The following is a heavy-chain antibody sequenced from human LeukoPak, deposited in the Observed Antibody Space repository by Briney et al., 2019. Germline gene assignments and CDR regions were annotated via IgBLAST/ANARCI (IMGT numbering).Heavy chain of an antibody. CDR2: ISTYNGNT. CDR3: ARGQYVLRFLEWPETLGY. V-gene: IGHV1-18*01. J-gene: IGHJ4*02. Sequence: GASVKVSCKASGYTFTSYGISWVRQAPGQGLEWMGWISTYNGNTNYAQKLQGRVTMTTDTSTSTAYMELRSLRSDDTAVYYCARGQYVLRFLEWPETLGYWGQGTLVTVSS. D-gene: IGHD3-3*01. CDR1: GYTFTSYG.